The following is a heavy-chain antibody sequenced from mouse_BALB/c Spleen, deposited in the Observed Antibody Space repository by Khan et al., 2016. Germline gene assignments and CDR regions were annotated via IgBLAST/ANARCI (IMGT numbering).Heavy chain of an antibody. CDR1: DYTFTDYE. D-gene: IGHD2-14*01. V-gene: IGHV1-15*01. CDR3: TNRYEAWFTY. CDR2: IHPGSGGT. J-gene: IGHJ3*01. Sequence: QVQLQQSGADLVRPGASVKLSCKALDYTFTDYEMHWVKQTPVHGLEWIGGIHPGSGGTAYNQKFKGKATLTDDKSSSTAYMELSSLTSEDTAVYYCTNRYEAWFTYWGQGTLVTVSA.